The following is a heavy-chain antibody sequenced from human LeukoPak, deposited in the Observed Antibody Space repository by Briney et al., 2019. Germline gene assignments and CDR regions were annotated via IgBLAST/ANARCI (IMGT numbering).Heavy chain of an antibody. J-gene: IGHJ4*02. CDR1: GASVSTSDW. CDR2: IFHSGST. CDR3: TRRFGYGVVGGYFDY. Sequence: SATLSLTCAVSGASVSTSDWWSWVRQPPGKGLEWLGEIFHSGSTNYNPSLKSRVTISVGKSLNQFSLRLNSVTAADTAVYYCTRRFGYGVVGGYFDYWGQGALVTVSS. V-gene: IGHV4-4*02. D-gene: IGHD4/OR15-4a*01.